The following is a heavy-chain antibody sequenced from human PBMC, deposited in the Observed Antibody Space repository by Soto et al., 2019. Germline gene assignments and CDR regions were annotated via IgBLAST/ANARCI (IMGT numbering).Heavy chain of an antibody. CDR2: IQSSGDT. Sequence: SETLSLTCSVSSGSLSNYQWSWIRQAPGKGLEWIGCIQSSGDTKYNPSLKSRVTMSVDTSKNQFSLKLKSVSAADRAVYFCAMGGSTLSTLNWFDPWGPGVSVTVPQ. D-gene: IGHD3-16*01. CDR3: AMGGSTLSTLNWFDP. V-gene: IGHV4-59*01. CDR1: SGSLSNYQ. J-gene: IGHJ5*02.